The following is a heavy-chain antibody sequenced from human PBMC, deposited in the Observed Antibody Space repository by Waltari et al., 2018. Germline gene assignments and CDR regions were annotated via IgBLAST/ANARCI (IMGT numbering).Heavy chain of an antibody. V-gene: IGHV5-51*01. CDR1: GYRFTTYW. J-gene: IGHJ4*02. CDR2: IYPGDSDT. Sequence: EVQLVQSGAEVKKPGESLQISCQGSGYRFTTYWIGWVRRMPGKGLEWMGIIYPGDSDTSYSPSFQGQVTISADKSINTAYLQWSSLKASDTAMYFCARQAPPDYWGQGTLVTVSS. CDR3: ARQAPPDY.